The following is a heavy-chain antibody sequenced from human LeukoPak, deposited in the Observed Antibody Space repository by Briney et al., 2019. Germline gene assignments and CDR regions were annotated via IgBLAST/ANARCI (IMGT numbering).Heavy chain of an antibody. CDR2: INKDGSEK. V-gene: IGHV3-7*02. Sequence: GSLRLSCTASTLTLNNYWMSWVRQAPGKGLEWVANINKDGSEKNYVDSVKGRFTISRDNGKNSVYLQMNSVRAEDTAIYYCAPNTAMFDYWGQGTLVTVSS. CDR3: APNTAMFDY. J-gene: IGHJ4*02. CDR1: TLTLNNYW. D-gene: IGHD5-18*01.